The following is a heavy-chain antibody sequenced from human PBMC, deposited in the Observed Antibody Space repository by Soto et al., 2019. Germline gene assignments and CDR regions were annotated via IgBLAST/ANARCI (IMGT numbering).Heavy chain of an antibody. CDR1: GFTFSSYG. CDR2: ISYDGSNK. V-gene: IGHV3-30*18. D-gene: IGHD1-7*01. Sequence: PGGSLRLSCAASGFTFSSYGMHWVRQAPGKGLEWVAVISYDGSNKYYAASVKGRFTISRDNSKNTLYLQMNSLRAEDTAVYYCAKGITGTTYYYYYGMDVWGQGTTVTVSS. CDR3: AKGITGTTYYYYYGMDV. J-gene: IGHJ6*02.